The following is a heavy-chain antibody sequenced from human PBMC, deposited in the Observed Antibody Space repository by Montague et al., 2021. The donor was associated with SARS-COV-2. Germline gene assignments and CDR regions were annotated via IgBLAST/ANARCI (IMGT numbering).Heavy chain of an antibody. Sequence: SETLSLTCTVSGNSITNSENSWGWIRQSPATGLEWFGSIFYSGTTYFNPSLRSRVTISVDTSMNQSSLKLSSVTAADTAVYLCARLLTFGGVIVAADYWGQGILVTVSS. CDR2: IFYSGTT. CDR3: ARLLTFGGVIVAADY. J-gene: IGHJ4*02. D-gene: IGHD3-16*02. V-gene: IGHV4-39*01. CDR1: GNSITNSENS.